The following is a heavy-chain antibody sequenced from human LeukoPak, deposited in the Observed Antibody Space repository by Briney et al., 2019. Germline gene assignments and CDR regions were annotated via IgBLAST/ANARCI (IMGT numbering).Heavy chain of an antibody. CDR1: GYTFTSYA. J-gene: IGHJ3*02. CDR3: AREEYYYDSSGYYPDAFDI. V-gene: IGHV7-4-1*02. Sequence: ASVKVSCKASGYTFTSYAMNWVRQAPGQGLEWMGWINTNTGNPTYAQGFTGRFVFSLDTSVSTAYLQISSLKAEDTAVYYCAREEYYYDSSGYYPDAFDIWGQGTMVTASS. CDR2: INTNTGNP. D-gene: IGHD3-22*01.